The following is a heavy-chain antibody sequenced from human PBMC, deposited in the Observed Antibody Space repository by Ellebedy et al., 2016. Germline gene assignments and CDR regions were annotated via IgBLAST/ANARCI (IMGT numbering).Heavy chain of an antibody. CDR1: GDSFTSPTAY. V-gene: IGHV4-39*07. Sequence: SETLSLTXTVSGDSFTSPTAYWGWIRQPPGKGLEWIGEIDYIGSTNYNPSLKSRVTISVDTSKNQFSLKLSSVTAADTAVYYCARDPRGPSGGWRYYYYYAMDVWGQGTTVTVSS. CDR2: IDYIGST. CDR3: ARDPRGPSGGWRYYYYYAMDV. J-gene: IGHJ6*02. D-gene: IGHD6-19*01.